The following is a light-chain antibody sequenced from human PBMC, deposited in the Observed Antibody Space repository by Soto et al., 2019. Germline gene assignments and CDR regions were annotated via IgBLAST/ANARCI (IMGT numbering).Light chain of an antibody. Sequence: DIQMTQFPSSLSASVGDRVTFTCRASQGISNFLAWYQQNPGQVPNLLIYAASTLQSGVPPRFSGSGDGTNFTLTISNLQSEDVATYYCQTYNSVPRSFGPGTKVDIK. CDR3: QTYNSVPRS. CDR2: AAS. CDR1: QGISNF. J-gene: IGKJ3*01. V-gene: IGKV1-27*01.